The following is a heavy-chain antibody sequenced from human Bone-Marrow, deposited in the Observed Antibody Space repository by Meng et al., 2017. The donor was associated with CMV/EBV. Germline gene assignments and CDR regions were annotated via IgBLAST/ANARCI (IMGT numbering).Heavy chain of an antibody. D-gene: IGHD6-6*01. V-gene: IGHV3-48*04. Sequence: GESLKISCAASGFTFSNAWMNWVRQAPGKGLEWVSYISSSGSTIYYADSVKGRFTISRDNAKNSLYLQMNSLRAEDTAVYYCARDRDRSSSQRFDYWGQGTLVTVSS. CDR3: ARDRDRSSSQRFDY. CDR1: GFTFSNAW. CDR2: ISSSGSTI. J-gene: IGHJ4*02.